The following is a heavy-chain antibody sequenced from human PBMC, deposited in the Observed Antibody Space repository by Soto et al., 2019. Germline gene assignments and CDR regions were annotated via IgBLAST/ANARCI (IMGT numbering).Heavy chain of an antibody. CDR2: INSDGSST. D-gene: IGHD5-18*01. CDR3: ARDRHQRGYSYGYSGGMDV. Sequence: LRLSCAASGFTFSSYWMHWVRQAPGKGLVWVSRINSDGSSTSYADSVKGRFTISRDNAKNTLYLQMNSLRAEDTAVYYCARDRHQRGYSYGYSGGMDVWGQGTTVTVSS. J-gene: IGHJ6*02. V-gene: IGHV3-74*01. CDR1: GFTFSSYW.